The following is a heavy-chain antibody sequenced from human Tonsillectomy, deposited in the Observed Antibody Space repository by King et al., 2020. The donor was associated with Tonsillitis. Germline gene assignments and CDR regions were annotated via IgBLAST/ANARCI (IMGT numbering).Heavy chain of an antibody. Sequence: QLVQSGGGLVQPGGSLRLSCAASGFTFRSYDMHCVRQATGKGLEWVSAIGTAGDTYYPGSVKCRFTNSRENAKNSLYLQMNRLRAEDTAVYYCARVSYGSGSYDYWGQGTLVTVSS. CDR3: ARVSYGSGSYDY. CDR1: GFTFRSYD. J-gene: IGHJ4*02. D-gene: IGHD3-10*01. V-gene: IGHV3-13*04. CDR2: IGTAGDT.